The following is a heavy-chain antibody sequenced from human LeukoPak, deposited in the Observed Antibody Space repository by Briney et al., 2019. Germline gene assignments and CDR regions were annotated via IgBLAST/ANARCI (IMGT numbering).Heavy chain of an antibody. CDR2: ISGSGGAT. CDR3: AKDGYNYDSSGHFDY. CDR1: GFTFSTYA. D-gene: IGHD3-22*01. J-gene: IGHJ4*02. Sequence: GGSLRLSCAASGFTFSTYAMHWVRQPPGKGLEWVTAISGSGGATYHADADSVKGRFIISRDNSKNTLYLQINSLRVEDTAVYYCAKDGYNYDSSGHFDYWGQGTLVTVSS. V-gene: IGHV3-23*01.